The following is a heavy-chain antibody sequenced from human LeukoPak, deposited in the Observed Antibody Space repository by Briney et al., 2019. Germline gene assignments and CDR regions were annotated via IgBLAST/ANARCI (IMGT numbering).Heavy chain of an antibody. CDR3: ARGDIAVAGTEYFQH. CDR1: GGSFSGYY. D-gene: IGHD6-19*01. V-gene: IGHV4-34*01. J-gene: IGHJ1*01. Sequence: SETLSLTCAVYGGSFSGYYWSWIRQPPGKGLEWIGEINHSGSTNYNPSLKSRVTISVDTSKNQFSLKLSSVTAADTAVYYCARGDIAVAGTEYFQHWGQGTLVTVSS. CDR2: INHSGST.